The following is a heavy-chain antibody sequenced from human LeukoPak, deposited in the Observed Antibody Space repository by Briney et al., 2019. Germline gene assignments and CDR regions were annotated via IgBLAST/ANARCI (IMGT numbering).Heavy chain of an antibody. CDR2: IYYSGST. CDR3: ARGGGYYDFWSGSDYYYGMDV. Sequence: SETLSLTCTVSGGSISSYYWSWIRQPPGKGLEWIGYIYYSGSTNYNPSLKSRVTISVDTSKNQFSLKLSSVTAADTAVYYCARGGGYYDFWSGSDYYYGMDVRGQGTTVTVSS. CDR1: GGSISSYY. V-gene: IGHV4-59*01. J-gene: IGHJ6*02. D-gene: IGHD3-3*01.